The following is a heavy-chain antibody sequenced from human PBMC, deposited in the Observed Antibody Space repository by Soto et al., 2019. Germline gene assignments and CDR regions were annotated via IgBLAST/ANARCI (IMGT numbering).Heavy chain of an antibody. D-gene: IGHD2-2*01. J-gene: IGHJ6*03. CDR1: GDSVSSNSAA. V-gene: IGHV6-1*01. CDR2: TYYRSKWYN. CDR3: ARDIVVVPAALDYYYYMAV. Sequence: SQTLSLTCAISGDSVSSNSAAWNWIRQSPSRGLEWLGRTYYRSKWYNDYAVSVKSRITINPDTSKNQFSLQLNSVTPEDTAVYYCARDIVVVPAALDYYYYMAVWXKGTTVTVSS.